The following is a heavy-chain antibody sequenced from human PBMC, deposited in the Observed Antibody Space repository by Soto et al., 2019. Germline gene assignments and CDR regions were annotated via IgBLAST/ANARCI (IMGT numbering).Heavy chain of an antibody. CDR3: ARGEDAFFYYGLDV. J-gene: IGHJ6*02. CDR1: GGSITSSY. CDR2: IYDTGISGYTPST. V-gene: IGHV4-59*01. Sequence: SETLSLTCTVSGGSITSSYWSWIRRPPGKGLEWIAYIYDTGISGYTPSTSYNPSLKSRVTMLVDTSKSQFSLKLTSVTAADTAVYYCARGEDAFFYYGLDVWGQGITVTVSS.